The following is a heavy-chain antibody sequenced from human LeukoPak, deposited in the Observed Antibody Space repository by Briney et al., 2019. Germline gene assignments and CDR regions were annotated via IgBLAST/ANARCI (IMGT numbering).Heavy chain of an antibody. CDR3: ATDSSGWRTDAFDI. J-gene: IGHJ3*02. CDR1: GYTFTGNY. CDR2: INPNSGGT. D-gene: IGHD6-19*01. Sequence: EASVKVSCKASGYTFTGNYMHWVRQDPGQGLEWMGWINPNSGGTNYAQKFQGRVTMTRDTSISTAYMELSRLRSDDTAVYYCATDSSGWRTDAFDIWGQATMVTVSS. V-gene: IGHV1-2*02.